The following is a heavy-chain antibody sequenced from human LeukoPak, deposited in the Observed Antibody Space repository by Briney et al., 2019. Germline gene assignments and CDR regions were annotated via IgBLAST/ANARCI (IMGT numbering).Heavy chain of an antibody. V-gene: IGHV3-64*01. J-gene: IGHJ4*02. CDR2: ISSNGGST. CDR3: VRVSGSYGY. CDR1: GFTFSSYA. Sequence: GGSLRLSCAASGFTFSSYAMHWVRQAPGKGLEYVSAISSNGGSTFYANSVKGRFTISRDTSKNTLCLQMGSLRADDMAVYYCVRVSGSYGYWGQGTLVTVSS. D-gene: IGHD1-26*01.